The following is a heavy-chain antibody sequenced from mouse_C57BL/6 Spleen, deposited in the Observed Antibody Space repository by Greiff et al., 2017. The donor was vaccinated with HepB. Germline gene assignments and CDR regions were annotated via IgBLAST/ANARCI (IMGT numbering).Heavy chain of an antibody. V-gene: IGHV5-9*01. CDR1: GFTFSSYT. Sequence: EVMLVESGGGLVKPGGSLKLSCAASGFTFSSYTMSWVRQTPEKRLEWVATISGGGGNTYYPDSVKGRFTISRDNAKNTLYLQMSSLRSEDTALYYCARNPSAGAMDYWGQGTSVTVSS. J-gene: IGHJ4*01. CDR3: ARNPSAGAMDY. CDR2: ISGGGGNT.